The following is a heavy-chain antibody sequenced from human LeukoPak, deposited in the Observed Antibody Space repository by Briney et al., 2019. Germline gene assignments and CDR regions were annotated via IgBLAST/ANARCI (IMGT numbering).Heavy chain of an antibody. J-gene: IGHJ6*01. CDR3: ARDAPGGQRFDLTVIVVVWYV. Sequence: SETLSHTRMGSGGSICSYYWSWIRPPAGKERAWIGRTYTSGSTNYNPSLKNRVTMSVDTSKNQFSLELSSVTAAGTAEYYCARDAPGGQRFDLTVIVVVWYVCGKGTTVTVSS. CDR1: GGSICSYY. D-gene: IGHD3-22*01. CDR2: TYTSGST. V-gene: IGHV4-4*07.